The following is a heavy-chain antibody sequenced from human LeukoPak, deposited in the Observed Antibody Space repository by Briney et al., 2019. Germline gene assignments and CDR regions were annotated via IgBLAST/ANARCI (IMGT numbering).Heavy chain of an antibody. CDR1: GYTSTIYG. V-gene: IGHV1-18*01. Sequence: ASVTVSFKASGYTSTIYGICWVRQAPRPGLERVGWISAYNGNTNYAQQLQGRVTITTDTSTSKAYIEQRSLRSDDTALYYCARDSRVYCRGGGCLQPDYWGQGTLVTVSS. J-gene: IGHJ4*02. CDR3: ARDSRVYCRGGGCLQPDY. CDR2: ISAYNGNT. D-gene: IGHD2-15*01.